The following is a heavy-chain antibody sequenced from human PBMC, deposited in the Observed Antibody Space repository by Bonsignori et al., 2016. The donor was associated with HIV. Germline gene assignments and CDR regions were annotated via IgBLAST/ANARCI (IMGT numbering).Heavy chain of an antibody. D-gene: IGHD3-22*01. CDR3: VRAYYYDRSGPNYYMDV. CDR1: GGSISSDSYY. V-gene: IGHV4-61*02. Sequence: HVQLQESGPGLVKPSQTLSLTCTVSGGSISSDSYYWSWIRQPAGKGLEWIGRFYSNGRKDYNPSLQSRATILEDTSKNQFSLKLSSVTAADTAIYYCVRAYYYDRSGPNYYMDVWGQG. CDR2: FYSNGRK. J-gene: IGHJ6*02.